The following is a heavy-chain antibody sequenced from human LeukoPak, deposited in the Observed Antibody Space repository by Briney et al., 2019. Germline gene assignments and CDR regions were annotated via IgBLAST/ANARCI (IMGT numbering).Heavy chain of an antibody. CDR1: GFTFSSYA. CDR2: ISGSGGST. D-gene: IGHD1-26*01. J-gene: IGHJ4*02. V-gene: IGHV3-23*01. CDR3: AKDRRLRVTQWDAFDY. Sequence: GGSLRLSCAASGFTFSSYAMSWVRQAPGKGLEWVSGISGSGGSTYYVDSVKGRFTISRDDSKNTLYLQVNSLRAEDTAVYYCAKDRRLRVTQWDAFDYWGQGTLVTVSS.